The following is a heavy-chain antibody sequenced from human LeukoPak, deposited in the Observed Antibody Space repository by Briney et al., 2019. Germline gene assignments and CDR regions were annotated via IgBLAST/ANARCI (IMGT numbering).Heavy chain of an antibody. CDR1: GFIFSNYG. D-gene: IGHD3-22*01. CDR2: IRGNADTT. J-gene: IGHJ4*02. V-gene: IGHV3-23*01. CDR3: AKGHADSSGYYYFDS. Sequence: GGSLRLSCAASGFIFSNYGMSWVRQAPGKGLEWVSGIRGNADTTYYADSVKGRFSIFGDNSKNMLYLQMNSLRVEDTAVYYCAKGHADSSGYYYFDSWGQGTLVTVPS.